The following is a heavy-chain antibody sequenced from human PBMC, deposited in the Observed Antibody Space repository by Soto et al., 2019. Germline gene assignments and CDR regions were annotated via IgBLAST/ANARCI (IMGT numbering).Heavy chain of an antibody. CDR2: INPDGTKT. J-gene: IGHJ4*02. D-gene: IGHD2-2*03. CDR3: TMDLHGFFDS. Sequence: EVQMVESGGGMVQPGGSLRLSCAVSGLTFSHYWIHWVRQVPGKGLVWVSRINPDGTKTDYAESVKGRFTVSRDNVKNTVHLQMNSMRVEDSGLYYCTMDLHGFFDSWGQGSLVTVSS. CDR1: GLTFSHYW. V-gene: IGHV3-74*01.